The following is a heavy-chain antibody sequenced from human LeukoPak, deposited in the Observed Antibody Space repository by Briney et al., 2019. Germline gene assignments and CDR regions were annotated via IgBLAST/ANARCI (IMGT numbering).Heavy chain of an antibody. CDR3: ARIPYYYDSSGYSNPDAFDI. D-gene: IGHD3-22*01. V-gene: IGHV1-18*01. CDR1: GYTFTSYG. J-gene: IGHJ3*02. CDR2: ISAYNGNT. Sequence: ASVKVSCKASGYTFTSYGISWVRQAPGQGLEWMGWISAYNGNTNYAQKLQGKVTMTTDTSTSTAYMELRSLRSDDTAVYYCARIPYYYDSSGYSNPDAFDIWGQGTMVTVSS.